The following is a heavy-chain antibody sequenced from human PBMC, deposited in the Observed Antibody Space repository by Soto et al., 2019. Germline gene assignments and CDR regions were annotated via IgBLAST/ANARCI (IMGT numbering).Heavy chain of an antibody. CDR1: GGSISSYY. CDR2: IYTSGST. J-gene: IGHJ4*02. CDR3: ARSTAAADLFDH. D-gene: IGHD6-13*01. Sequence: PSEPLSLTCTVSGGSISSYYCSWIRQSAGKGLEWIGRIYTSGSTNYNPSLKSRVTMSVDTSKNQFSLKLTSVTAADTAVYYCARSTAAADLFDHWGQGTLVTVSS. V-gene: IGHV4-4*07.